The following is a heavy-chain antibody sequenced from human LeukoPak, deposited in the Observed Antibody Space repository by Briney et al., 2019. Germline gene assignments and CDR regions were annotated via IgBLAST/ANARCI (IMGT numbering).Heavy chain of an antibody. Sequence: SETLSLTCTVSGGSISSGDYYWSWIRQPPGKGLEWIGYIYYSGSTYYNPSLKSRVTISVDTSKNQFSLKLSSVTAADTAVYCCASYSSSSWYANFDYWGQGTLVTVSS. CDR1: GGSISSGDYY. CDR2: IYYSGST. J-gene: IGHJ4*02. CDR3: ASYSSSSWYANFDY. V-gene: IGHV4-30-4*01. D-gene: IGHD6-13*01.